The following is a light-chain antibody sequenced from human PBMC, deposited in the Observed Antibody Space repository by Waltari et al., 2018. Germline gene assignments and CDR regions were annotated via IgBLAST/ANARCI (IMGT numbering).Light chain of an antibody. CDR1: NSDVVNYNL. CDR2: ETT. V-gene: IGLV2-23*01. CDR3: CAYAGSSIYV. Sequence: QSALTQPAAVSGSPGQSITISCAGSNSDVVNYNLVSWYQQHPGEAPKLLIFETTKRPSGVSDRFSGSRSGNTASLTISGLQAEDEAEYSCCAYAGSSIYVFGSGTRVTVL. J-gene: IGLJ1*01.